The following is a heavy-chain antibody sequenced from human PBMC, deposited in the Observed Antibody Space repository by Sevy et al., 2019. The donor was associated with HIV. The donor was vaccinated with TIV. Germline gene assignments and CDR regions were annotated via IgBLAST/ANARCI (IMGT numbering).Heavy chain of an antibody. Sequence: GGSLRLSCAASGFTFSSFSMNWVRQAPGKGLEWVSSISSSSSHIYYADSVKGRFTISRDNAKNSLYLQMNSLRAEDTAVYHCARDPAIVGGFWADWYFDLWGRGTLVTVSS. CDR3: ARDPAIVGGFWADWYFDL. J-gene: IGHJ2*01. V-gene: IGHV3-21*01. D-gene: IGHD3-10*01. CDR1: GFTFSSFS. CDR2: ISSSSSHI.